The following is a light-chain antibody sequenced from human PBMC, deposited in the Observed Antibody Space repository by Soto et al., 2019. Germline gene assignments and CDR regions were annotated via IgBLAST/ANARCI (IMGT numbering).Light chain of an antibody. CDR2: GNS. CDR3: QSYDSSPRGVV. J-gene: IGLJ2*01. Sequence: QAVVTQPPLVSGAPGQRVTISCTGSSSNIGAGYDVHWYQQLPGTAPKLLIYGNSNRPSGVPDRFSGSKSGTSASLAITGLQAEDEADYYCQSYDSSPRGVVFGGGTKVTVL. V-gene: IGLV1-40*01. CDR1: SSNIGAGYD.